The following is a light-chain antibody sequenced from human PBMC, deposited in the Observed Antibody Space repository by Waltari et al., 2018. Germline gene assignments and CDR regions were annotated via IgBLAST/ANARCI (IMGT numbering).Light chain of an antibody. Sequence: DIVITQTPLSLSVTPGQPASISCTSRYLQKPGQPPQLLSYEVSKRFSGVPERFSGSGSGTDFTLKVSRVEAEDVGLYYCVQTLDLPYTFGQGTKLEI. J-gene: IGKJ2*01. V-gene: IGKV2D-29*01. CDR2: EVS. CDR3: VQTLDLPYT.